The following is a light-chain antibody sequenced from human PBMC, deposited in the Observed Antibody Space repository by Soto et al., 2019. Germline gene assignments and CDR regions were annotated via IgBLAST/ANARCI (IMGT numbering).Light chain of an antibody. J-gene: IGKJ3*01. V-gene: IGKV1-39*01. CDR3: QQSFTTPFT. Sequence: DIQITQSPSSLSASVGDRVTITCRASQTIGTYLNWYQQTPGKAPKLLIYVASSLQSGVPSRFSGRGSGTDFTLTISSLQPEDFATYYCQQSFTTPFTFGPGTKVDIK. CDR1: QTIGTY. CDR2: VAS.